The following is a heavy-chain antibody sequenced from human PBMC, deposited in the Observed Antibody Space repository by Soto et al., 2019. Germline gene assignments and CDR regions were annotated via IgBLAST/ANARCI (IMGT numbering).Heavy chain of an antibody. D-gene: IGHD3-22*01. CDR1: GYTFTSYG. V-gene: IGHV1-18*01. CDR2: ISAYNGNT. CDR3: ASGNYYDSSGPTLY. J-gene: IGHJ4*02. Sequence: ASVKVSCKASGYTFTSYGISWVRQAPGQGLEWMGWISAYNGNTNYAQKLQSRVTMTTDTSTGTAYMELRSLRSDDTAVYYCASGNYYDSSGPTLYWGQGTLVTVSS.